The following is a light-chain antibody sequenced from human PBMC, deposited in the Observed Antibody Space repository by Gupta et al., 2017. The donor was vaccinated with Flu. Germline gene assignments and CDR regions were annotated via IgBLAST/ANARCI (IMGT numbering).Light chain of an antibody. CDR3: QQSYSTPIT. V-gene: IGKV1-39*01. Sequence: PSSLSAPVGDRVTITCRASQSISSYLNWYQQKPGKAPKLLIYAASSLQSGVPSRFSGSGSGTDFTLTISSLQPEDFATYYCQQSYSTPITFGQGTRLEIK. J-gene: IGKJ5*01. CDR1: QSISSY. CDR2: AAS.